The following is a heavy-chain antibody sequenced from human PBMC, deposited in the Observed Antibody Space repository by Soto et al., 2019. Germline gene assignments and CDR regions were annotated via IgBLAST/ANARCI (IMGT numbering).Heavy chain of an antibody. Sequence: VQLVESGGGLVKPGGSLRFSCAASGFTFTDAWMNWVRQAPGKGLEWVGRIKSKTDGGTADYAAPVKGRFTISRDDSKNTVYLKMNSLKIDDTAVYYCTTGMQLWFWGQGTLVTVSS. CDR3: TTGMQLWF. CDR2: IKSKTDGGTA. V-gene: IGHV3-15*07. J-gene: IGHJ4*02. CDR1: GFTFTDAW. D-gene: IGHD5-18*01.